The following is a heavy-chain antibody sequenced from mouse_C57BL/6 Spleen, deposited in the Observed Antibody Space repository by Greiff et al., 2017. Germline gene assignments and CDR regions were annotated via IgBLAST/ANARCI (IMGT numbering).Heavy chain of an antibody. Sequence: VQLQQPGAELVKPGASVKMSCKASGYTFTSYWITWVKQRPGQGLEWIGDIYPGSGCTYYNEKFKSQATLTVDTSSSTAYMQLSSLTSEDSAVYYCAAEPDAGFAYWGQGTLVTVSA. CDR2: IYPGSGCT. J-gene: IGHJ3*01. CDR1: GYTFTSYW. CDR3: AAEPDAGFAY. V-gene: IGHV1-55*01.